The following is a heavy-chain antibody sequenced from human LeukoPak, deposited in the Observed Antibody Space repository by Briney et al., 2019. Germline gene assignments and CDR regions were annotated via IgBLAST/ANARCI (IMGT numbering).Heavy chain of an antibody. D-gene: IGHD6-13*01. CDR2: IYHSGST. CDR1: GGSISSGGYY. CDR3: ARGRAAAGH. V-gene: IGHV4-30-2*01. Sequence: SQTLSLTCTVSGGSISSGGYYWSWVRQPPGKGLEWIGYIYHSGSTYYNPSLKSRVTISVDRSKNQFSLKLSSVTAADTAVYYCARGRAAAGHWGQGTLVTVSS. J-gene: IGHJ4*02.